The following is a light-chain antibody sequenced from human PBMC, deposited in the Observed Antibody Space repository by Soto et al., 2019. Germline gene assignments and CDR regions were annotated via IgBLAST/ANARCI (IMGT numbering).Light chain of an antibody. V-gene: IGKV3-20*01. CDR3: QQYGSSPRS. Sequence: EVVLTQSPGTLSLSPGERATLSCRASQSVSGTFVAWYQQKPGLAPRLIIYDASSRATGIPDRFSGSGSGTEFTLTIGRLEPEDFAVYYCQQYGSSPRSFGQGTKVEIK. CDR1: QSVSGTF. J-gene: IGKJ1*01. CDR2: DAS.